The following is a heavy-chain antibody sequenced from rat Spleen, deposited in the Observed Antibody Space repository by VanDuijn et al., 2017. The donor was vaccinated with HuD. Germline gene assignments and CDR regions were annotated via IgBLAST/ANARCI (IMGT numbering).Heavy chain of an antibody. CDR3: TRDLYDFDH. Sequence: QVQLKESGPGLVQPSQTLSLTCTVSGFSLTSYNVHWVRQPPGKGLEWIAAISSGGSTYYNSALKSRLSISRDTSKSQVFLKMNSLQTEDTAIYFCTRDLYDFDHWGQGVMVTVSS. CDR2: ISSGGST. D-gene: IGHD1-11*01. CDR1: GFSLTSYN. J-gene: IGHJ2*01. V-gene: IGHV2-6*01.